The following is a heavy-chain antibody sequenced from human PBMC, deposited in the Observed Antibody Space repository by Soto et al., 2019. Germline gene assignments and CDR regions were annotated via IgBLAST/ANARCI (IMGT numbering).Heavy chain of an antibody. CDR3: ARGLRKVAGYYYYYYGMDV. V-gene: IGHV4-34*01. D-gene: IGHD2-15*01. Sequence: KSSETLSLTCAVYCGSFSGYYWSWIRQPPGKGLEWIGEINHSGSTNYNPSLKSRVTISVDTSKNQFSLKLSSVTAADTAVYYCARGLRKVAGYYYYYYGMDVWGQGTTVTVSS. J-gene: IGHJ6*02. CDR2: INHSGST. CDR1: CGSFSGYY.